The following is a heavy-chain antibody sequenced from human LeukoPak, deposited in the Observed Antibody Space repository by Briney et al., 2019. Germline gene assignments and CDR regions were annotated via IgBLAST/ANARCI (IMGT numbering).Heavy chain of an antibody. CDR1: GGSFSGYY. Sequence: SETLSLTCAVYGGSFSGYYWSWIRQPPGKGLEWIEEINHSGSTNYNPSLKSRVTISVDTSKNQFSLKLSSVTAADTAVYYCARSPGYSSSWSPYFDYWGQGTLVTVSS. J-gene: IGHJ4*02. V-gene: IGHV4-34*01. D-gene: IGHD6-13*01. CDR2: INHSGST. CDR3: ARSPGYSSSWSPYFDY.